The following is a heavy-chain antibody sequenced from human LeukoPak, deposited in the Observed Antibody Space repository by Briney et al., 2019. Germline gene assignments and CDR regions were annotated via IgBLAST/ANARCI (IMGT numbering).Heavy chain of an antibody. D-gene: IGHD3-22*01. CDR2: ISSGSSTI. CDR1: GFSFSSYS. V-gene: IGHV3-48*02. CDR3: ARTYYYARIGYSDY. J-gene: IGHJ4*02. Sequence: PGGSLRLSCVASGFSFSSYSMTWVRQAPGKGLEWVSYISSGSSTISYADFVKGRFTASRDNAKNSLFLQMTSLRDDDTAVYYCARTYYYARIGYSDYWGQGTLVTVSS.